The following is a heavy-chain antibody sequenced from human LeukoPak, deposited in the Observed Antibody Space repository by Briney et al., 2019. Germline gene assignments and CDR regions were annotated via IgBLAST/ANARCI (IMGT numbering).Heavy chain of an antibody. J-gene: IGHJ1*01. V-gene: IGHV4-30-2*01. CDR2: IYHSGSS. CDR1: GVSVGSGGYS. CDR3: VSAYCGGDCYHSLLTD. Sequence: SETLSLTCAVSGVSVGSGGYSWSWVRQPSGKGLEWIGYIYHSGSSFYNPSLKTRVTIPMDRSKNQISLRLTSVTAADTAVYYCVSAYCGGDCYHSLLTDWGQGARVVVSS. D-gene: IGHD2-21*02.